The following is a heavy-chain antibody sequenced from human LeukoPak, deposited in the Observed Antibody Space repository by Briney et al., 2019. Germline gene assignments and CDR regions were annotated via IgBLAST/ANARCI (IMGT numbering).Heavy chain of an antibody. CDR1: GFTFSSYS. Sequence: GGSLRLSCAASGFTFSSYSMNWVRQAPGKGLEWVSSISSSSSYIYYADSVKGRFTISRDNAKNSLYLQMNSLRAEDTAVYYCARFPRYWSCWWRYDHYAFGNWGQGTIVHGSS. D-gene: IGHD2-15*01. CDR2: ISSSSSYI. V-gene: IGHV3-21*01. CDR3: ARFPRYWSCWWRYDHYAFGN. J-gene: IGHJ3*02.